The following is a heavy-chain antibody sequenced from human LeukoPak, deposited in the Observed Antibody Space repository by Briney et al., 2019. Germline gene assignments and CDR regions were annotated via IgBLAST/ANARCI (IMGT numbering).Heavy chain of an antibody. CDR1: GFTFSTYF. Sequence: GRSLRLSCAASGFTFSTYFMHWVRQAPGKGLEWVADIASNGSHTFYVESVKGRSTISRDNSKNTLYLQMNSLRAEDTAVYFCARERQDTILHSGAFDIWGQGTMVTVSS. V-gene: IGHV3-30-3*01. CDR3: ARERQDTILHSGAFDI. CDR2: IASNGSHT. J-gene: IGHJ3*02. D-gene: IGHD2-21*01.